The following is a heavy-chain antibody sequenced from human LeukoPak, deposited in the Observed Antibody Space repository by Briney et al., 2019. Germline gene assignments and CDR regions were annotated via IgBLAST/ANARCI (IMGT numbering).Heavy chain of an antibody. D-gene: IGHD2-15*01. V-gene: IGHV4-30-4*01. CDR3: ARAREDNGNFDY. J-gene: IGHJ4*02. Sequence: SETLSLTCTVSGGSISSGDYYWSWIRQPPGKGLEWIGYIYYSGSTYYNPSLKSRVTISVDTSKNQFSLKLSSVTAADTAVYYCARAREDNGNFDYWGQGTLVTVSS. CDR1: GGSISSGDYY. CDR2: IYYSGST.